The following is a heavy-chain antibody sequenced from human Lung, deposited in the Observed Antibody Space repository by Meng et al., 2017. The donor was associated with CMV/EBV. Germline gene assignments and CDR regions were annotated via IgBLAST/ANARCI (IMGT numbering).Heavy chain of an antibody. CDR3: ARGSKIYFGSEWYGPFGRHFYGLGV. J-gene: IGHJ6*02. Sequence: GESLKISCVASGFSFSTYAVHWVRQAPDKGLEWVAVISFDGTNKYYGDSVKGRFTVSRDNSQNTLYLQMNSLRTEDTAMYYCARGSKIYFGSEWYGPFGRHFYGLGVWXQGTXVTVSS. V-gene: IGHV3-30*01. CDR1: GFSFSTYA. D-gene: IGHD3-3*01. CDR2: ISFDGTNK.